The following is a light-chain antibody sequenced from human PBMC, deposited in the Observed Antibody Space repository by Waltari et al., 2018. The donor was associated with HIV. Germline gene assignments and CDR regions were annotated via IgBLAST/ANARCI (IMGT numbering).Light chain of an antibody. CDR3: AAWDASLSAWV. V-gene: IGLV1-47*01. J-gene: IGLJ3*02. CDR1: SSNIGSNS. Sequence: QSVLPQPPSASGTPGQRVTISCSGSSSNIGSNSVYWYQQLPGTAPKLLIYMNNQRPSGVPDRFSGSKSGTSASLAISGLRSEDEADYYCAAWDASLSAWVFGGGTKLTVL. CDR2: MNN.